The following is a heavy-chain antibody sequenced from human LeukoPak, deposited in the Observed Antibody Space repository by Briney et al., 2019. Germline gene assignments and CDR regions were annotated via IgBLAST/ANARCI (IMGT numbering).Heavy chain of an antibody. J-gene: IGHJ4*02. CDR2: INRDASSI. Sequence: GGSLRLSCAASGFTFSTYWMHWVRQAPGKGLVWVSRINRDASSIAYADSVQGRFTISRDNAKNTLYLQMNSLRAADTAVYYCAKDWAIQLWSPDYFDYWGQGTQVSVSS. D-gene: IGHD5-18*01. CDR3: AKDWAIQLWSPDYFDY. CDR1: GFTFSTYW. V-gene: IGHV3-74*01.